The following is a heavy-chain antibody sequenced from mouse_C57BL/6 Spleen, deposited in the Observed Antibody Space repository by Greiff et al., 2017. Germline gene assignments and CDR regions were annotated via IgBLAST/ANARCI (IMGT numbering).Heavy chain of an antibody. J-gene: IGHJ4*01. CDR2: ISDGGSYT. V-gene: IGHV5-4*01. CDR3: AREGKGAYSNMDY. Sequence: EVQRVASGGGLVKPGGSLKLSCAASGFTFSSYAMSWVRQTPEKRLEWVATISDGGSYTYYPDNVKGRFTISRDNAKNNLYLQMSHLKSEDTAMYYCAREGKGAYSNMDYWGQGTSVTVSS. CDR1: GFTFSSYA. D-gene: IGHD2-5*01.